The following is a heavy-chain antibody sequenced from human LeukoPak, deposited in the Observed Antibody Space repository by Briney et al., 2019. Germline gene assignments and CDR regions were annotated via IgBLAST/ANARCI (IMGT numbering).Heavy chain of an antibody. CDR2: MYLGGTT. V-gene: IGHV4-4*02. Sequence: SETLSLTCIVSGGSISSLNLWSWLRQPPGKGLEWIGEMYLGGTTNFNPSLKSRVTILIDKSKNQLSLQLTSVTAADTAIYYCARGSRRTTAVRQYYYYGMDVWGQGTTVIVSS. CDR3: ARGSRRTTAVRQYYYYGMDV. D-gene: IGHD6-6*01. CDR1: GGSISSLNL. J-gene: IGHJ6*02.